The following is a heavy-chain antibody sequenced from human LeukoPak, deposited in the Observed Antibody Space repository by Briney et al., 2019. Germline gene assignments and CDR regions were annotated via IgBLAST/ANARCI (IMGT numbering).Heavy chain of an antibody. CDR2: IYYSGST. Sequence: SETLSLTCTVSGGSISSSSYYWGWIRQPPGKGLEWIGSIYYSGSTYYNPSLKSRVTISVDTSKNQFSLKLSSVTAADTAVYYCARGGRSGVEWELPGAFDIWGQGTMVTVSS. CDR3: ARGGRSGVEWELPGAFDI. J-gene: IGHJ3*02. D-gene: IGHD1-26*01. V-gene: IGHV4-39*07. CDR1: GGSISSSSYY.